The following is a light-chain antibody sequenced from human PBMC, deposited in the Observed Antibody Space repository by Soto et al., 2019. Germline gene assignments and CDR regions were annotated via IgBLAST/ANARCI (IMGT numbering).Light chain of an antibody. CDR3: SSYAGSNYYV. Sequence: QSVLTQPPSASGSPGQSVTISCTGTSSDVGGYNYVSWFQQHPGEAPKLMIYDVSKRPSGVPDRFSGSKSGNTASLTVSGLQAEDEDDYYCSSYAGSNYYVFGTGTKVTAL. V-gene: IGLV2-8*01. CDR2: DVS. J-gene: IGLJ1*01. CDR1: SSDVGGYNY.